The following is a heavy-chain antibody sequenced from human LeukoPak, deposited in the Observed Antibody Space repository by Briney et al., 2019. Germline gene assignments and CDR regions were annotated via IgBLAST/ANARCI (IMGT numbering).Heavy chain of an antibody. CDR2: IYHSGST. CDR3: ARVGYSGYDNRGSFDY. J-gene: IGHJ4*02. Sequence: SETLSLTCTVSGYSISSGYYWGWIRQPPGKGLEWIGSIYHSGSTYYNPSLKSRVTISVDTSKNQFSLRLSSVTAADTAVYYCARVGYSGYDNRGSFDYWGQGTLVTVSS. V-gene: IGHV4-38-2*02. D-gene: IGHD5-12*01. CDR1: GYSISSGYY.